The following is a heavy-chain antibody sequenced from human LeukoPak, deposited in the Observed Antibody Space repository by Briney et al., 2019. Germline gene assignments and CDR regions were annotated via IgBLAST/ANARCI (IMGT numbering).Heavy chain of an antibody. CDR3: AKDLSSAITSALVLDV. V-gene: IGHV3-9*01. CDR1: GFTFDDYA. J-gene: IGHJ6*02. Sequence: GGSLRLSCAASGFTFDDYAMHWVRHTPGKGLEWVSGITWNRDNIGYGDSVKGRFTISRDNVKNVLYLQMNSLRPEDTALYYCAKDLSSAITSALVLDVWGQGTTVIVS. D-gene: IGHD3-22*01. CDR2: ITWNRDNI.